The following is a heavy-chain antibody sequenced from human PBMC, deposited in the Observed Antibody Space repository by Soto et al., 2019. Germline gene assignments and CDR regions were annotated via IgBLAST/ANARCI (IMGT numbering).Heavy chain of an antibody. CDR2: ISSSSSTI. CDR1: GFTFSSYS. V-gene: IGHV3-48*02. D-gene: IGHD3-9*01. CDR3: ARDRGILMKTLYWYFDL. Sequence: EVQLVESGGGLVQPGGSLRLSCAASGFTFSSYSMNWVRQAPGKGLEWVSYISSSSSTIYYADSVKGRFTISRDNAKNSLYLQMNSLRDEDTAVYYCARDRGILMKTLYWYFDLWGRGTLVTVSS. J-gene: IGHJ2*01.